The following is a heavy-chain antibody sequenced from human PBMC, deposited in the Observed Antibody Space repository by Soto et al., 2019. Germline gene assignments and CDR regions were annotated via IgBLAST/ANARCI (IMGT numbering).Heavy chain of an antibody. CDR2: TYDRSKWGS. J-gene: IGHJ4*02. D-gene: IGHD4-4*01. CDR1: GESVSSYSAA. Sequence: PSQTRALTCAISGESVSSYSAAWYWIRQSPSSGLEWLGRTYDRSKWGSDYAESETSRIIINPDRAKNQFSLHLNSVTPEDPAVYFCARVPPDFHSAFEYGGQRTLVTVSS. CDR3: ARVPPDFHSAFEY. V-gene: IGHV6-1*01.